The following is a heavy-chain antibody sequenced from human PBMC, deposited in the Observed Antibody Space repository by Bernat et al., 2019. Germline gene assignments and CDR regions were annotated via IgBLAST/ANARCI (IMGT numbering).Heavy chain of an antibody. V-gene: IGHV3-11*05. J-gene: IGHJ4*02. Sequence: QAQLVESGGGLVKPGGSLRLSCAASGFTFSDYYMSWIRQAPGKGLEWVSYIRTSSSYTNYADSVKGRFTISRDNTKNSLYLQMNSLRAEDTAVYYCARRPGYCTGGVCLYYFDYWGQGTLVTVSS. D-gene: IGHD2-8*02. CDR2: IRTSSSYT. CDR3: ARRPGYCTGGVCLYYFDY. CDR1: GFTFSDYY.